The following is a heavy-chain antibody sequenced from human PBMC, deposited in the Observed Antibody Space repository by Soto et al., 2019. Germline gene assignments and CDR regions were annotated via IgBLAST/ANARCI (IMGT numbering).Heavy chain of an antibody. D-gene: IGHD3-22*01. CDR1: GGTFSSYA. CDR3: ARGAYYYDSSGYSLPDYNYYYGMDV. Sequence: SVKVSCKASGGTFSSYAISWVRQAPGQGLEWMGGIIPIFGTANYAQKFQGRVTITADESTSTAYMELSSLRSEDTAVYYCARGAYYYDSSGYSLPDYNYYYGMDVWGQGTTVTVSS. J-gene: IGHJ6*02. CDR2: IIPIFGTA. V-gene: IGHV1-69*13.